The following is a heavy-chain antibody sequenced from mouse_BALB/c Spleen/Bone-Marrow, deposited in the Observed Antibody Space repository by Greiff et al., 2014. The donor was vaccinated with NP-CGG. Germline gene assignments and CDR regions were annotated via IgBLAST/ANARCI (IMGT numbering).Heavy chain of an antibody. CDR3: AREGGNFPWFAY. CDR2: ISTYYGDA. Sequence: VQLQQSGAKLVRPGVSVKISCKGSGYTFTDYAMHWVKQSHAKSLEWIGVISTYYGDASYNQKFKGKATMTVDKSSSTAYMELARLTSEDSAIYYCAREGGNFPWFAYWGQGTLVTVSA. V-gene: IGHV1S137*01. CDR1: GYTFTDYA. J-gene: IGHJ3*01. D-gene: IGHD2-1*01.